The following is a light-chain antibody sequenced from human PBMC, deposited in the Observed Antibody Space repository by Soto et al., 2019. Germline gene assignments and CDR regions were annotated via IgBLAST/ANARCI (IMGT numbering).Light chain of an antibody. CDR2: SAS. CDR1: LSISNY. Sequence: DIQMTQSPSSLSASVGDRVTITCRASLSISNYLHWYQQTPGRAPKLVIYSASSLHRGVPSRFSGSGSGTDFTLTISSLQPEDFATYYCHQTYNSPLTFGGGTKVEI. J-gene: IGKJ4*01. CDR3: HQTYNSPLT. V-gene: IGKV1-39*01.